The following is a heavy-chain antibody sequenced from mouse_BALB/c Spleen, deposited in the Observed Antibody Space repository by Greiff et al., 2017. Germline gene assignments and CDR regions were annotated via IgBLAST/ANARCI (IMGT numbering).Heavy chain of an antibody. CDR2: INPSNGRT. CDR3: ARSGDYDGY. V-gene: IGHV1S81*02. CDR1: GYTFTSYW. D-gene: IGHD2-4*01. J-gene: IGHJ2*01. Sequence: QVQLKQPGAELVKPGASVKLSCKASGYTFTSYWMHWVKQRPGQGLEWIGEINPSNGRTNYNEKFKSKATLTVDKSSSTAYMQLSSLTSEDSAVYYCARSGDYDGYWGQGTTLTVSS.